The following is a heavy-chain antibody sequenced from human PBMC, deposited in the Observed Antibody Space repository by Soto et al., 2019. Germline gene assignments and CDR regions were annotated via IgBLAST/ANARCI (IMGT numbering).Heavy chain of an antibody. V-gene: IGHV4-30-4*01. CDR3: ASSWGLWFGEPSRFDP. CDR1: GGSISSGDYY. Sequence: PSETLSLTCTVSGGSISSGDYYWSWIRQPPGKGLEWIGYIYYSGSTYYNPSLKSRVTISVDTSKNQFSLKLSSVTAADTAVYYCASSWGLWFGEPSRFDPWGQGTTVTVSS. D-gene: IGHD3-10*01. CDR2: IYYSGST. J-gene: IGHJ5*02.